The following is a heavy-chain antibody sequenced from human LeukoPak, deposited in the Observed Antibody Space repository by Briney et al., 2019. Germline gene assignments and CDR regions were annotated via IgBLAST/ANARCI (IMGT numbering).Heavy chain of an antibody. D-gene: IGHD3-3*01. CDR3: ASQKVSYYDFWSGYYWFDP. V-gene: IGHV3-7*01. CDR1: GFTFSSYW. J-gene: IGHJ5*02. Sequence: GGSLRLSCAASGFTFSSYWMSWVRQAPGKGLEWVANIKQDGSEKYYVDSVKGRFTISRDNSKNTLYLQMNSLRAEDTAVYYCASQKVSYYDFWSGYYWFDPWGQGTLVTVSS. CDR2: IKQDGSEK.